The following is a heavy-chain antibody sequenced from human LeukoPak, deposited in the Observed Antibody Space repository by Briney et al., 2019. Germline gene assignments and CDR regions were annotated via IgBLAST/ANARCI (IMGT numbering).Heavy chain of an antibody. CDR1: GGSFSGYY. J-gene: IGHJ4*02. D-gene: IGHD3-22*01. Sequence: SETLSLTCAVYGGSFSGYYWSWIRQPPGKGLEWIGEINHSGSTNYNPSLKSRVTISVDTSKNQFSLKLSSVTAADTAVYHCARGTSGYYPGNYWGQGTLVTVSS. CDR3: ARGTSGYYPGNY. V-gene: IGHV4-34*01. CDR2: INHSGST.